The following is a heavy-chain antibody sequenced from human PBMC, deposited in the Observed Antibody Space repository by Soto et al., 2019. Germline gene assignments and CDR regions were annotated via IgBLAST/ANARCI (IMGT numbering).Heavy chain of an antibody. Sequence: GGSLRLSCAASGFTFSDYYMSWIRQAPGKGLEWVSYISSSGSTIYYADSVKGRFTISRDNAKNSLYLQMNSLRAEDTAVYYCARETRRLHYHFDYWGQGTLVTVSS. V-gene: IGHV3-11*01. CDR3: ARETRRLHYHFDY. CDR2: ISSSGSTI. J-gene: IGHJ4*02. CDR1: GFTFSDYY. D-gene: IGHD4-4*01.